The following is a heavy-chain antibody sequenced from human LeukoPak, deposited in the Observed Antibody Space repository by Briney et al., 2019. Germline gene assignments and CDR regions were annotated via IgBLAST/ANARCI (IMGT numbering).Heavy chain of an antibody. J-gene: IGHJ4*02. CDR3: ARGHWGLDY. D-gene: IGHD7-27*01. CDR1: EFSVGSNY. V-gene: IGHV3-66*01. Sequence: GGSLRLSCAASEFSVGSNYMTWVRQAPGKGLEWVSLIYSGGSTYYADSVKGRFTISRDNSKNTLYLQMNSLRAEDTAVYFCARGHWGLDYWGQGALVTVSS. CDR2: IYSGGST.